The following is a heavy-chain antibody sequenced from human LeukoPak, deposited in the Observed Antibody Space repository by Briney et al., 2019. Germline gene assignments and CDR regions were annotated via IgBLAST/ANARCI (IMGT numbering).Heavy chain of an antibody. CDR3: AGLSSRTVTAGS. Sequence: GGSLRLSCAASGFTVSSNYMSWVRQAPGKGLEWISVIYSGGSTYCADSVMGRFTISRDISKNSLYLQMNSLRAEDTAVYYCAGLSSRTVTAGSWGQGTLVTVSS. J-gene: IGHJ4*02. CDR1: GFTVSSNY. CDR2: IYSGGST. V-gene: IGHV3-66*01. D-gene: IGHD1-14*01.